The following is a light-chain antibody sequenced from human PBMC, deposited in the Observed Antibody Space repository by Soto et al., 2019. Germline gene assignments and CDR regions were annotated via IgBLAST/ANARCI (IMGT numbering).Light chain of an antibody. Sequence: QSALTQTASVSGSLGQSVTISCTGTSNDIGAFNFVSWYQQHPGKAPKVILYEVNSRPSGVSDRFSGSKSGNTASLTISGLQVEDEADYYCNAYTSSSARVFGGGTKLTVL. V-gene: IGLV2-14*01. CDR3: NAYTSSSARV. J-gene: IGLJ3*02. CDR1: SNDIGAFNF. CDR2: EVN.